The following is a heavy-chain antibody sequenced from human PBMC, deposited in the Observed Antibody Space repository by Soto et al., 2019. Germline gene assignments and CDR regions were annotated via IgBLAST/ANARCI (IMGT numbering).Heavy chain of an antibody. CDR1: GFTFSSYA. J-gene: IGHJ6*02. CDR3: AKHIRHYYYYGMDV. Sequence: VGSLRLSCAASGFTFSSYAMSWVRQAPGKGLEWVSAISGSGGSTYYADSVKGRFTISRGNSKNTLYLQMNSLRAEDTAVYYCAKHIRHYYYYGMDVWGQGTTVTVSS. CDR2: ISGSGGST. V-gene: IGHV3-23*01.